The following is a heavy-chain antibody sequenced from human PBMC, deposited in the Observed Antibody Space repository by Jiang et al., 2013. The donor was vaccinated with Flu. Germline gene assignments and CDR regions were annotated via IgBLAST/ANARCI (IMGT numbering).Heavy chain of an antibody. J-gene: IGHJ4*02. CDR3: AKLASRDDFDS. Sequence: QLLESGGGVVQPGRSLRLSCAASGFTFIRYGIHWVRQAPGKGLEWVAVVTFDGTKECYADSVKGRFTISRDNSKNTLYLQMNSLRAEDTAVYYCAKLASRDDFDSWGQG. CDR1: GFTFIRYG. V-gene: IGHV3-30*18. CDR2: VTFDGTKE. D-gene: IGHD6-13*01.